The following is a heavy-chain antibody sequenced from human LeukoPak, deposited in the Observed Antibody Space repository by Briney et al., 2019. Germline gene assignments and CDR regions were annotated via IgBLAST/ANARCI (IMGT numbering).Heavy chain of an antibody. CDR2: IYHSGST. V-gene: IGHV4-38-2*01. CDR1: GYSISSGYY. D-gene: IGHD5-18*01. Sequence: PSETLSLTCAVSGYSISSGYYWGWIRQPPGKGLEWIGSIYHSGSTYYNPSLKSRVTMSVDTSKNQFSLKLSSVTAADTAVYYCARTPDAAMVLFDYWGQGTLVTVSS. CDR3: ARTPDAAMVLFDY. J-gene: IGHJ4*02.